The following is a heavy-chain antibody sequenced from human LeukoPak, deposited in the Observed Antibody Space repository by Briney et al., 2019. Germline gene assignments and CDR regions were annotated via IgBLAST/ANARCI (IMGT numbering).Heavy chain of an antibody. V-gene: IGHV1-18*01. CDR1: GGTFSSYA. D-gene: IGHD5-18*01. J-gene: IGHJ4*02. CDR3: ARDLGYSYGYYFDY. CDR2: ISAYNGNT. Sequence: ASVKVSCKASGGTFSSYAISWVRQAPGQGLEWMGWISAYNGNTNYAQKLQDRVTMTTDTFTSTAYMELRSLRSDDTAVYYCARDLGYSYGYYFDYWGQGTLVTVSS.